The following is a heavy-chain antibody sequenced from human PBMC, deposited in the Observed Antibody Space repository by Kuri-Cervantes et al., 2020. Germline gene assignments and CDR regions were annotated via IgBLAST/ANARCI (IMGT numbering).Heavy chain of an antibody. CDR3: ARGAYSGYVADYYYGMDV. J-gene: IGHJ6*02. V-gene: IGHV1-8*01. CDR2: MNPNSGNT. CDR1: GYTFTSYD. D-gene: IGHD5-12*01. Sequence: ASVKVSCKASGYTFTSYDINWVRQATGQGLEWMGWMNPNSGNTGYAQKFQGRVTMTRNTSISTAYMELSSLRSEDTAVYYCARGAYSGYVADYYYGMDVWGQGTTVTVSS.